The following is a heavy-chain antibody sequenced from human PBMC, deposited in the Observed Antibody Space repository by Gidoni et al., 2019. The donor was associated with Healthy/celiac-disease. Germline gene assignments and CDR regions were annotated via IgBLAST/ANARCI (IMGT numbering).Heavy chain of an antibody. CDR3: ARASGSYFYGMDV. CDR1: GGSISSYY. Sequence: QVQLQESGPGLVKPSETLSLTCTVSGGSISSYYWSWIRQPPGKGLEWIGYICYSGSTNYNPSLKSRVTISVDTSKNQFSLKLSSVTAADTAVYYCARASGSYFYGMDVWGQGTTVTVSS. V-gene: IGHV4-59*01. J-gene: IGHJ6*02. CDR2: ICYSGST. D-gene: IGHD1-26*01.